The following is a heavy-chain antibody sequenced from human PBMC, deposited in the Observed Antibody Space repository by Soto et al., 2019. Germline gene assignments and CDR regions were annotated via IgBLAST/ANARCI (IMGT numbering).Heavy chain of an antibody. D-gene: IGHD2-21*01. Sequence: SETLSLTCAVYGGSFSGYYWGWIRRPPGKGLEWIGSIYFDGSTYYKSSLKSRVTISLDTSKNQFSLKLTSVTAADTAAYYCGKVLIGATRHTDFDSWGQGTLVTVSS. V-gene: IGHV4-34*01. CDR3: GKVLIGATRHTDFDS. J-gene: IGHJ4*02. CDR2: IYFDGST. CDR1: GGSFSGYY.